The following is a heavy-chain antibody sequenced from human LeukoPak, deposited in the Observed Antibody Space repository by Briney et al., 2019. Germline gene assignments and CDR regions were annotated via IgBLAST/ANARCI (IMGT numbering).Heavy chain of an antibody. D-gene: IGHD6-19*01. Sequence: SGTLSLTGAVSGDSIGSSNWWSWVRQPPGKGLEWIGEVFHTGSTNYNPSLKTRVTISVDTSKNQFSLKLSSVTAADTAVYYCARHSWWLVLGKSWFDPWGQGTLVTVSS. CDR2: VFHTGST. CDR1: GDSIGSSNW. CDR3: ARHSWWLVLGKSWFDP. J-gene: IGHJ5*02. V-gene: IGHV4-4*02.